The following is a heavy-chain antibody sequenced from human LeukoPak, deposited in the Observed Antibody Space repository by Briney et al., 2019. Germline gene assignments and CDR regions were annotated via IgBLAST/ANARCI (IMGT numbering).Heavy chain of an antibody. CDR3: ARCYGSGSATYYYYYYIDV. V-gene: IGHV1-69*13. D-gene: IGHD3-10*01. CDR2: IIPIFGTA. J-gene: IGHJ6*03. Sequence: ASVKVSCKASGGTFSSYAVSWVRQAPGQGLEGMGGIIPIFGTANYAQKFQGRVTITADESTSTAYMKLSSLRSQDRAVYYSARCYGSGSATYYYYYYIDVCGKGPTVTVSS. CDR1: GGTFSSYA.